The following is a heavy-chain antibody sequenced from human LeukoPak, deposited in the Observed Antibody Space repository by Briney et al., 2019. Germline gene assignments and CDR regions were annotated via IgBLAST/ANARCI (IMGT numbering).Heavy chain of an antibody. CDR3: ARDGPVEMATRD. Sequence: GGSLRLSCAASGFTFSSYGMHWVRQAPGKGLEWVAFIRYDGSNKYYADSVKGRFTISRDNSKNTLYLQMNSLRTEDTAVYYCARDGPVEMATRDWGQGTLVTVSS. V-gene: IGHV3-30*02. J-gene: IGHJ4*02. CDR1: GFTFSSYG. CDR2: IRYDGSNK. D-gene: IGHD5-24*01.